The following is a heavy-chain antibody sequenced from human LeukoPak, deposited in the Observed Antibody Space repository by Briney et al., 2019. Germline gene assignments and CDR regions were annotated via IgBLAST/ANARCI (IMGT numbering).Heavy chain of an antibody. V-gene: IGHV5-51*01. Sequence: GESLKISCKGSGYSFTSHWIGWVRQMPGKGLEWMEIIYPGDSDTRYSPSFQGQVTISADKSISTAYLQSSSLKASDTAMFFCARAYYYDSSGYPSAEYFHFWGQGTLVTVSS. J-gene: IGHJ1*01. CDR2: IYPGDSDT. CDR3: ARAYYYDSSGYPSAEYFHF. D-gene: IGHD3-22*01. CDR1: GYSFTSHW.